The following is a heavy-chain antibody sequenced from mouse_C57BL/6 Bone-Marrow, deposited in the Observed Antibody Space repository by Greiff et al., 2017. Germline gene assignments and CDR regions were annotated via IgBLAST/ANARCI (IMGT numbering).Heavy chain of an antibody. V-gene: IGHV1-52*01. Sequence: VQLQQPGAELVRPGSSVKLSCKASGYTFTSYWMHWVKQRPIQGLEWIGNIDPSDSETHYNQKFKDKATLTVDKSSSTAYMQLSSLTSEYSAVYYCARGRGLRRWVGWFAYWGQGTLVTVSA. CDR1: GYTFTSYW. D-gene: IGHD2-4*01. CDR2: IDPSDSET. CDR3: ARGRGLRRWVGWFAY. J-gene: IGHJ3*01.